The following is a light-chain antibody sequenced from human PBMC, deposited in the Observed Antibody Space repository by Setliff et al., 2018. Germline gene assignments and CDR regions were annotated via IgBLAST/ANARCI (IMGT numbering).Light chain of an antibody. V-gene: IGLV2-8*01. CDR3: SSYAASYNPYD. J-gene: IGLJ1*01. CDR2: GVT. CDR1: SRDIGAYDY. Sequence: QSVLAQPPSASGSPGQSLTISCTGTSRDIGAYDYVSWYQQHPGKAPKLMIYGVTKRPSGVPDRFSGSKSGNTASLTVSGLQAEDEADYYCSSYAASYNPYDFGTGTKVTVL.